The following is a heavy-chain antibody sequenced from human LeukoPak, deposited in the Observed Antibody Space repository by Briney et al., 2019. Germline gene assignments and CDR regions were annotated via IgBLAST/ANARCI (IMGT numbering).Heavy chain of an antibody. CDR2: ISAYNGST. J-gene: IGHJ4*02. D-gene: IGHD3-22*01. V-gene: IGHV1-18*01. CDR1: GYTFTSYG. Sequence: ASVKVSCKASGYTFTSYGISWVRQAPGQGLEWMGWISAYNGSTNYAQKLQGRVTMTTDTSTSTAYTELRSLRSDDTAVYYCARGVPRWYYDSSGYYYVDYWGQGTLVTVSS. CDR3: ARGVPRWYYDSSGYYYVDY.